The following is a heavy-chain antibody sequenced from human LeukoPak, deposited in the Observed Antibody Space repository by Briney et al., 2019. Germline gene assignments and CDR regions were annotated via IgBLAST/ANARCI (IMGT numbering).Heavy chain of an antibody. J-gene: IGHJ4*02. CDR3: ARAIVAYCGGDCYSVHFDY. CDR1: GGTFSSYA. Sequence: ASVKVSCKASGGTFSSYAISWVRQAPGQGLEWMGRIIPIFGTANYAQKFQGRVTITTDESTSTAYMELNSLRSEDTAVYYCARAIVAYCGGDCYSVHFDYWGQGTLVTVSS. V-gene: IGHV1-69*05. CDR2: IIPIFGTA. D-gene: IGHD2-21*02.